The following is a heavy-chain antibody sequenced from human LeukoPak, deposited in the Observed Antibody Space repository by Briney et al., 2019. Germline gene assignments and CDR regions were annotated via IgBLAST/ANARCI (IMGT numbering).Heavy chain of an antibody. D-gene: IGHD2-2*02. V-gene: IGHV1-2*02. Sequence: ASVKVSCKASGYTFTGYYMHWVRQAPGQGLEWMGWIILNSGDTNYAQRFQGRVTMTRDTSISTAYMELSRLRSDDTAIYYCASGGAHTLVVAAAVIPPFGYWGRGTLVTVSS. J-gene: IGHJ4*02. CDR3: ASGGAHTLVVAAAVIPPFGY. CDR2: IILNSGDT. CDR1: GYTFTGYY.